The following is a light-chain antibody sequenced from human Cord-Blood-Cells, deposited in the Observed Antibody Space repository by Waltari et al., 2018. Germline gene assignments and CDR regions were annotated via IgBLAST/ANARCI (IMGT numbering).Light chain of an antibody. J-gene: IGKJ2*01. CDR2: WAS. V-gene: IGKV4-1*01. CDR1: QSVLLSSHNKNY. CDR3: HQYYSTPYT. Sequence: DIVMTQSPDSLAVSLGERATINCKSSQSVLLSSHNKNYLAWYKQKPGQPPKLPIYWASTRESAVPDRFSGSGSGTDFTLTIRSLQAEDVAVYYCHQYYSTPYTFGQGTKLGIK.